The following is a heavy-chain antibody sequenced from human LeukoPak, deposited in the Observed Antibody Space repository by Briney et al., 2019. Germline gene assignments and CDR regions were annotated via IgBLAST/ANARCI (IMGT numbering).Heavy chain of an antibody. CDR1: GGSISSYY. V-gene: IGHV4-59*01. J-gene: IGHJ4*02. D-gene: IGHD2-21*02. Sequence: SETLSLNCTVSGGSISSYYWSWIRHPPGQGLEWIGYIYYSGSTNYNPSLKSRVTISVDTSKNQFSLKLSSVPAADTAMYYCARVSPYWGGDCHPFNYWGQGTLVTVSS. CDR3: ARVSPYWGGDCHPFNY. CDR2: IYYSGST.